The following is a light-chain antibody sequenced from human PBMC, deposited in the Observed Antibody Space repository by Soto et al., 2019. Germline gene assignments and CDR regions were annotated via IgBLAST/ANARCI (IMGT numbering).Light chain of an antibody. V-gene: IGKV3-15*01. Sequence: DIVITQSPATLAVSPGEGATLSCRASQSVGSNLAWYQQKPAQAPRLLIYGVSTRATGTPARFSGSGSGTEFTLTISSVQSEDFAVYYCQQYNNWLQTFGQGTKVDIK. CDR3: QQYNNWLQT. CDR1: QSVGSN. J-gene: IGKJ1*01. CDR2: GVS.